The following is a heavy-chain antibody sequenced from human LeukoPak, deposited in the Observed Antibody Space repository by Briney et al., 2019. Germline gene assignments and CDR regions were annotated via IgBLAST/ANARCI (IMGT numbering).Heavy chain of an antibody. Sequence: GGSLRLSCAASGFTFSSYEMNWVRQAPGKGLEWVSYISSSGSNIYYADSVKGRFTISRDNAKNSLYLQMNSLRAEDTAVYYCAKSGYNRFDYWGQGTLVTVSS. J-gene: IGHJ4*02. CDR2: ISSSGSNI. CDR1: GFTFSSYE. CDR3: AKSGYNRFDY. V-gene: IGHV3-48*03. D-gene: IGHD5-24*01.